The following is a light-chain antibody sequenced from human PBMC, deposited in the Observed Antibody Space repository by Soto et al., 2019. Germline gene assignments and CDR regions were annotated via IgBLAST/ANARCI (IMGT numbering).Light chain of an antibody. CDR1: SGDIGSYNR. CDR2: EVT. V-gene: IGLV2-14*01. CDR3: SSYTNINTRACV. J-gene: IGLJ1*01. Sequence: LTQPASVSGSPGQSITISRTGTSGDIGSYNRVSWYQQHPGKAPKLIIYEVTDRPSGVSNRFSGSKSGNTASLTISGLQAEDEAEYYCSSYTNINTRACVFGTGTKVTVL.